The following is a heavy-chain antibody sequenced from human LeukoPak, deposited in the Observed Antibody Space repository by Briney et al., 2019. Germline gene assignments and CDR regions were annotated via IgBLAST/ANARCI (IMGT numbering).Heavy chain of an antibody. CDR3: VRDRELTY. CDR2: VYSSGNT. D-gene: IGHD3-10*01. CDR1: DGSISIYY. J-gene: IGHJ4*02. V-gene: IGHV4-4*08. Sequence: SETLSLNCTVSDGSISIYYWSWIRQPPGKGLEWIGYVYSSGNTNYSPSLEGRAIISADTSKNQFSLKLTSVTAADTAVYYCVRDRELTYWGQGILVTVSS.